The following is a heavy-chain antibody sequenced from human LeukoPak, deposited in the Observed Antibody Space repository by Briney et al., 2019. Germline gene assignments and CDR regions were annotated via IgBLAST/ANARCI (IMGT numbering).Heavy chain of an antibody. CDR2: INPDSGGT. Sequence: ASVKVSCKASGYTFSVHYMHWVRQAPGQGLEWMGWINPDSGGTNYAQKFQGRVTMTRDTSISTAYMELTRLTSDDTAVYYCARDGNFDYWGQGTLVAVSS. CDR1: GYTFSVHY. J-gene: IGHJ4*02. V-gene: IGHV1-2*02. CDR3: ARDGNFDY.